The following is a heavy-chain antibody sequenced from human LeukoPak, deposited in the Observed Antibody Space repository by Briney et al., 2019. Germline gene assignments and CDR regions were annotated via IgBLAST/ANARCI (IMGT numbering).Heavy chain of an antibody. CDR3: ARDRLGGVYDSLGYYFDY. Sequence: PGGSLRLSCAASGFTFSRYWMSWVRQVPRKGLEWVANIKQDGGEIYYVDSVKGRFTISRDNAKNSVNLQMNSLRAEDTAVYYCARDRLGGVYDSLGYYFDYWGQGTLVTVSS. CDR1: GFTFSRYW. V-gene: IGHV3-7*01. CDR2: IKQDGGEI. D-gene: IGHD5/OR15-5a*01. J-gene: IGHJ4*02.